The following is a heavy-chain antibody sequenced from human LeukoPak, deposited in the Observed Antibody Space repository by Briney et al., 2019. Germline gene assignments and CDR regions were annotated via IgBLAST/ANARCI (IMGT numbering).Heavy chain of an antibody. CDR2: ISSSSSYI. V-gene: IGHV3-21*01. CDR1: GFTFSSYS. J-gene: IGHJ4*02. D-gene: IGHD2-15*01. Sequence: KPGGSLRLSCAASGFTFSSYSMNWVRQAPGKGLEWVSSISSSSSYIYYADSVKGRFTISRDNAKNSLYLQMNSLRAEDTAVYYCARVLGYCSGGSCYAAPDYWGQGTLVTVSS. CDR3: ARVLGYCSGGSCYAAPDY.